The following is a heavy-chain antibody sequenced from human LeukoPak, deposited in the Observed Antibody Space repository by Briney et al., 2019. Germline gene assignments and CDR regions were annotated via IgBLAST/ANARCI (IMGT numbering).Heavy chain of an antibody. CDR1: GITLSNYG. Sequence: GRSLRLSCAVSGITLSNYGMSWVRQTPGKGLEWVAGISDSGGSTNYADSVKGRFTISRDNPKNTLYLQMNSLRAEDTAVYFCAKRGVVIRVILVGFHKEAYYFDSWGQGALVTVSS. CDR3: AKRGVVIRVILVGFHKEAYYFDS. CDR2: ISDSGGST. J-gene: IGHJ4*02. D-gene: IGHD3-22*01. V-gene: IGHV3-23*01.